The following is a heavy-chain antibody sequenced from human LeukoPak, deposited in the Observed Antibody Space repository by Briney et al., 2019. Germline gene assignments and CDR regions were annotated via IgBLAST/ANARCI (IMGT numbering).Heavy chain of an antibody. CDR2: MNPNSGNT. CDR3: ARGVTRNYYGSGSYPNY. Sequence: GASVKVSCKASGYTFTSYDINWVRQATGQGLGWMGWMNPNSGNTGYAQKFQGRVTMTRNTSISTAYMELSSLRSEDTAVYYCARGVTRNYYGSGSYPNYWGQGTLVTVSS. J-gene: IGHJ4*02. V-gene: IGHV1-8*01. D-gene: IGHD3-10*01. CDR1: GYTFTSYD.